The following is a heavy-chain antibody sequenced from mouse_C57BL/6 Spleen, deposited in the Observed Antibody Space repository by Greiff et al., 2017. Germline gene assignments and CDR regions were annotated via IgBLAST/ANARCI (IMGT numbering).Heavy chain of an antibody. CDR1: GYAFSSSW. V-gene: IGHV1-82*01. J-gene: IGHJ4*01. Sequence: VQRVESGPELVKPGASVKISCKASGYAFSSSWMNWVKQRPGKGLEWIGRIYPGDGDTNYNGKFTGKATLTADKSSSTAYMQLSSLTSEDSAVYFCARWGNYVGVDYWGQGTSVTVSS. CDR2: IYPGDGDT. CDR3: ARWGNYVGVDY. D-gene: IGHD2-1*01.